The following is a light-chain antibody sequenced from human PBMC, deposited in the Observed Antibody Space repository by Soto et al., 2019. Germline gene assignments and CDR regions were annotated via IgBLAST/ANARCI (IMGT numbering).Light chain of an antibody. V-gene: IGKV1-39*01. J-gene: IGKJ4*01. Sequence: DIQMTQSPSSLSASVGDRVTITCRASQIISSYLNWYQQKPVKAPKLLIYAASSLQSGVPSRFCGGGSGTDFTLTISSLQPEDFATYYCQQRYSTPPVTFGGGTKVEIK. CDR1: QIISSY. CDR3: QQRYSTPPVT. CDR2: AAS.